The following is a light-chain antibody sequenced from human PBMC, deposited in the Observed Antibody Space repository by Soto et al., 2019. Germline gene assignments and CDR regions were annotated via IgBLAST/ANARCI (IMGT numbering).Light chain of an antibody. CDR2: GAS. CDR1: HSVSSN. J-gene: IGKJ1*01. Sequence: EIVMTQSPATVSVSPGERATLSCRASHSVSSNLAWYQQKPGQAPRLLIYGASIRAAGIPARFSASGSGTDFTLTISDVQPEDFALYYCHQRQSWPRTFGQGTKVDIK. V-gene: IGKV3D-15*03. CDR3: HQRQSWPRT.